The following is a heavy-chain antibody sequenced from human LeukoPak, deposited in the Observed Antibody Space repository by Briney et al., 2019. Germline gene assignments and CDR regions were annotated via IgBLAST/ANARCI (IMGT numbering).Heavy chain of an antibody. V-gene: IGHV1-18*01. D-gene: IGHD2-2*01. CDR2: ISAYNGNT. CDR1: GYTFTSYG. Sequence: GASVKVSCKASGYTFTSYGISWVRQAPGQGREWMGWISAYNGNTNYAQKLQGRVTMTTDTSTSTAYMELRSLRSDDTAVYYCARIVVPAASNYYYGMDVWGQGTTVTVSS. J-gene: IGHJ6*02. CDR3: ARIVVPAASNYYYGMDV.